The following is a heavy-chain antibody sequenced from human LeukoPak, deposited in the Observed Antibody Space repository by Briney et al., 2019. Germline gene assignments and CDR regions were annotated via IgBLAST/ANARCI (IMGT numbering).Heavy chain of an antibody. J-gene: IGHJ5*02. CDR1: GYSFTSYW. Sequence: GESLEISCQGSGYSFTSYWITWVRQMPGKGLEWMGRIDPSDSYSNYNPSFQGHVTISVDKSISTAYLQWSSLKASDTAMYYCAPHRGGLEDLTFDPWGQGTLVTVSS. D-gene: IGHD3-10*01. CDR3: APHRGGLEDLTFDP. V-gene: IGHV5-10-1*01. CDR2: IDPSDSYS.